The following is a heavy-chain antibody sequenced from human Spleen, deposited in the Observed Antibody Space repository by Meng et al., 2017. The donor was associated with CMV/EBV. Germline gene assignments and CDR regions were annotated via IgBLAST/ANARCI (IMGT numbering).Heavy chain of an antibody. V-gene: IGHV1-18*01. J-gene: IGHJ5*02. CDR2: ISAYNGNT. Sequence: SCRASSYTFSSYGISWVRQAPGHGLEWMGWISAYNGNTNYAQKLQGRVPMTPDTSTSTAYMELRSLRSDDPAVYCCARDHKGGFDPWGQGTLVTVSS. CDR3: ARDHKGGFDP. D-gene: IGHD3-16*01. CDR1: SYTFSSYG.